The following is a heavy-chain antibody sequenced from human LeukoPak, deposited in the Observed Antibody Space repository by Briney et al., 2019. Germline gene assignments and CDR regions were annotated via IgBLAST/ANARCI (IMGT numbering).Heavy chain of an antibody. Sequence: SETLSLTCTVSGGSISSGDYYWSWIRQPPGKGLEWIGYIYYSGSTYYNPSLKSRVTISVDTPKNQFSLKLSSVTAADTAVYYCARAVKPMSIAARKGNWFDPWGQGTLVTVSS. CDR3: ARAVKPMSIAARKGNWFDP. D-gene: IGHD6-6*01. J-gene: IGHJ5*02. CDR1: GGSISSGDYY. CDR2: IYYSGST. V-gene: IGHV4-30-4*08.